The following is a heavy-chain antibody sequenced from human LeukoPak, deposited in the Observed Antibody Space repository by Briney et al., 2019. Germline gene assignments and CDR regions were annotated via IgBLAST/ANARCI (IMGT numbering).Heavy chain of an antibody. CDR1: GDSMENHY. CDR3: ARGGVQLWTDRELDL. Sequence: SETLSLTCNVSGDSMENHYWSRSRQPPGKGLEWIGYKYWSGTSNYNPSLKSRVTISVDTSNNQVSLKLTSVTAADTAVYYCARGGVQLWTDRELDLWGQGTLVTVSS. D-gene: IGHD1-1*01. CDR2: KYWSGTS. J-gene: IGHJ5*02. V-gene: IGHV4-59*11.